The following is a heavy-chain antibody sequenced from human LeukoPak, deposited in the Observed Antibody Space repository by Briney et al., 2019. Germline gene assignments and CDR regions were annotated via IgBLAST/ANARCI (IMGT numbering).Heavy chain of an antibody. V-gene: IGHV4-59*01. CDR3: GRDALVGYLSFYYMDV. J-gene: IGHJ6*03. CDR1: GGSISSYY. Sequence: PSETLSLTCTVSGGSISSYYWSWIRQPPGKGLEWIGYIYYSGSTNYNPSLKSRVTISIDTSKNQFSLKLSSVTAADTAVYYCGRDALVGYLSFYYMDVWGKGTTVTVSS. D-gene: IGHD2-15*01. CDR2: IYYSGST.